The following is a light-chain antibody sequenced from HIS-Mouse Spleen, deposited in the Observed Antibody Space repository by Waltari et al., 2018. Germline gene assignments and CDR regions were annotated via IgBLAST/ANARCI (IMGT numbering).Light chain of an antibody. V-gene: IGLV2-23*01. Sequence: QSALTQPASVSGSPGQSITISCTGTSSDVGSYNLVSWYQQPPGKATKLMIYEGSKRPSGVSNRFSGSKSGNTASMTISGLQAEDEADYYCCSYAGSSTVVFGGGTKLTVL. CDR1: SSDVGSYNL. J-gene: IGLJ2*01. CDR2: EGS. CDR3: CSYAGSSTVV.